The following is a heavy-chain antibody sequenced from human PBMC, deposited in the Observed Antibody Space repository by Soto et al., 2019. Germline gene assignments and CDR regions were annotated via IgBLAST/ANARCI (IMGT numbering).Heavy chain of an antibody. D-gene: IGHD3-16*02. CDR2: ISSSGSTI. CDR3: ARSLYDYIWGSYRYTLDY. Sequence: GGSLRLSCAASGFTFSDYYMSWIRQAPGKGLEWVSYISSSGSTIYYADSVKGRFTNSRDNAKNSLYLQMNSLRAEDTAVYYCARSLYDYIWGSYRYTLDYWGQGTLVTVSS. J-gene: IGHJ4*02. CDR1: GFTFSDYY. V-gene: IGHV3-11*01.